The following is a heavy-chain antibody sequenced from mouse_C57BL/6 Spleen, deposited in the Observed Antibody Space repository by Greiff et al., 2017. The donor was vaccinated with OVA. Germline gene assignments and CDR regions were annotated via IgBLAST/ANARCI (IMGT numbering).Heavy chain of an antibody. CDR3: ARLTGTEFAY. CDR2: ISSGGSYT. V-gene: IGHV5-6*02. Sequence: DVKLVESGGDLVKPGGSLKLSCAASGFTFSSYGMSWVRQTPDQRLEWVATISSGGSYTYYPDSVKGRFTISRDNAKNTLYLQLSSLKSEDTAMYYCARLTGTEFAYWGQGTLVTVSA. J-gene: IGHJ3*01. CDR1: GFTFSSYG. D-gene: IGHD4-1*01.